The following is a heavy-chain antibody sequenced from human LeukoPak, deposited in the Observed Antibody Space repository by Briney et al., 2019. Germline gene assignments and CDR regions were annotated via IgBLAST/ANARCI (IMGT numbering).Heavy chain of an antibody. CDR3: ARGTYYYGSALIDY. CDR2: ISSSSSYI. Sequence: GGSLRLSCAASGFTFSSYSMNWVRQAPGKGLEWVSPISSSSSYIYYADSVKGRFTISRDNAKNSLYLQMNSLRAEDTAVYYCARGTYYYGSALIDYWGQGTLVTVSS. D-gene: IGHD3-10*01. J-gene: IGHJ4*02. V-gene: IGHV3-21*01. CDR1: GFTFSSYS.